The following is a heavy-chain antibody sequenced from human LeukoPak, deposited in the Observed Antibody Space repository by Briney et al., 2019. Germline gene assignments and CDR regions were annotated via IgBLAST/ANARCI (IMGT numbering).Heavy chain of an antibody. CDR1: GGSFSGYY. CDR3: ARRRTNNNYYGSGSYTEYREFDY. D-gene: IGHD3-10*01. V-gene: IGHV4-34*01. CDR2: INHSGST. J-gene: IGHJ4*02. Sequence: PSETLSLTCAVYGGSFSGYYWSWIRQPPEKGLEWIGEINHSGSTNYNPSLKSRVTISVDTSKNQFSLKLSSVTAADTAVYYCARRRTNNNYYGSGSYTEYREFDYWGQGTLVTVSS.